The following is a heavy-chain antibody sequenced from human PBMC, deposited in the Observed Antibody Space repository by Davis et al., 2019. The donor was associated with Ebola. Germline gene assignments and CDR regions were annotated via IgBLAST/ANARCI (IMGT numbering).Heavy chain of an antibody. D-gene: IGHD3-3*01. CDR3: ARGKFWSGDYGMDV. CDR2: INHSGST. CDR1: GGSFSGYY. Sequence: SETLSLTCAVYGGSFSGYYWSWIRQPPGKGLEWIGEINHSGSTNYNPSLKSRVTISVDTSKNQFSLKLSSVTAADTAVYYCARGKFWSGDYGMDVWGQGTTVTVSS. V-gene: IGHV4-34*01. J-gene: IGHJ6*02.